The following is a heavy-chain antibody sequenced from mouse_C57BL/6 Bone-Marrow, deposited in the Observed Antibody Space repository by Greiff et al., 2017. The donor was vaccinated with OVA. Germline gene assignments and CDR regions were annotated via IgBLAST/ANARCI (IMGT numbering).Heavy chain of an antibody. CDR2: INPNNGGT. V-gene: IGHV1-26*01. CDR3: ARGGYGYDLDWYFDV. CDR1: GYTFTDYY. J-gene: IGHJ1*03. D-gene: IGHD2-2*01. Sequence: EVQLQQSGPELVKPGASVKISCKASGYTFTDYYMNWVKQSHGKSLEWIGDINPNNGGTSYNQKFKGKATLTVDKSSSTAYMELRSLTSEDSAVYYCARGGYGYDLDWYFDVWGTGTTVTVSS.